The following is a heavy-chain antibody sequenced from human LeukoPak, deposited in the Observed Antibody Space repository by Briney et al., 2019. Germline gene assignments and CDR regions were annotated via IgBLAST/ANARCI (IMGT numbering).Heavy chain of an antibody. CDR2: TYSGGST. Sequence: GGSLRLSCAASGFTVSSNYISWVRQAPGKGLEWVSVTYSGGSTYYADSVKGRFTISRDNSKNTLNLQMNSLRAEDTAVYYCARGPTMYGMDVWGQGTTVTVSS. CDR1: GFTVSSNY. CDR3: ARGPTMYGMDV. V-gene: IGHV3-53*01. J-gene: IGHJ6*02.